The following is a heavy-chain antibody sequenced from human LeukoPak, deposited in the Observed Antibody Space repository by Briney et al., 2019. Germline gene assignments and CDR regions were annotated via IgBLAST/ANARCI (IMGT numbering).Heavy chain of an antibody. V-gene: IGHV4-4*07. CDR1: GGSISSYY. CDR3: ARDAGSGWPFDY. CDR2: IYTSGST. Sequence: SETLSLTCTVSGGSISSYYWSWIRQPAPPGLPLIGRIYTSGSTNYNPSLKSRVTMSVDTSKNQFSLKLSSVTAADTAVYYCARDAGSGWPFDYWGQGTLVTVSS. D-gene: IGHD6-19*01. J-gene: IGHJ4*02.